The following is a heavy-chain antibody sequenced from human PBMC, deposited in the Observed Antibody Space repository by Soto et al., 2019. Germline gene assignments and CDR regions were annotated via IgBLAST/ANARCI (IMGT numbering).Heavy chain of an antibody. CDR1: GFTFSDYY. J-gene: IGHJ4*02. V-gene: IGHV3-11*06. Sequence: QVQLVESGGGLVKTGGSLRLSCAASGFTFSDYYMSWIRQAPGKGLEWGSYISSSSSYTNYADSVKGRFTISRDNAKNSLYLQMNSLRAEDTAVYYCASGGYYYDSSGYQFDYWGQGTLVTVSS. CDR2: ISSSSSYT. CDR3: ASGGYYYDSSGYQFDY. D-gene: IGHD3-22*01.